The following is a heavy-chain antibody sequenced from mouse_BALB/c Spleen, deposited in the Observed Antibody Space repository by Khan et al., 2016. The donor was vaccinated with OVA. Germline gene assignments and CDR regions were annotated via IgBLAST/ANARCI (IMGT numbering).Heavy chain of an antibody. D-gene: IGHD2-2*01. V-gene: IGHV1S135*01. Sequence: VQLQQSGPELMKPGASVKISCKASGYSFTSYYIHWVMQSHGKSLEWIGYIDPFSGGTTYNQKFKGKATLTVDKSPSTAYIHLINLTSEASAVYYCTRHGYVAWFTYWGQGTLVTVSA. CDR2: IDPFSGGT. CDR1: GYSFTSYY. J-gene: IGHJ3*01. CDR3: TRHGYVAWFTY.